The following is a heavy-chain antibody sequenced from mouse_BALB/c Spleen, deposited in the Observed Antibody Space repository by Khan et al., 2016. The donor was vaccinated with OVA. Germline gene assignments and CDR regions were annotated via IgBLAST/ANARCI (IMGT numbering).Heavy chain of an antibody. CDR2: ISSGGSYT. D-gene: IGHD1-1*01. Sequence: EVQLVESGGDLVKPGGSLKLSCAVSGFTFSTYGMSWVRQTPDKRLEWVATISSGGSYTYYVDSVKGRFTISRDNAKNTLYLKMSSLKSEDTAMYYCARLAYYYSSEGFAYWGQGTLVTVSA. J-gene: IGHJ3*01. CDR1: GFTFSTYG. V-gene: IGHV5-6*01. CDR3: ARLAYYYSSEGFAY.